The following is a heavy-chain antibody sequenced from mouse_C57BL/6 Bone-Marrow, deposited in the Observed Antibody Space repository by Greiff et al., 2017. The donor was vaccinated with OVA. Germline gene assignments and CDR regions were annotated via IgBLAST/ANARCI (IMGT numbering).Heavy chain of an antibody. Sequence: QVQLQQSGPELVKPGASVKISCKASGYAFSSSWMNWVKQRPGKGLEWIGRIYPGDGDTNYNGKFKGKATLTADKSSSTAYMQLSSLTSEDSAVYFCARWKRYTPFDYWGQGTTLTVSS. J-gene: IGHJ2*01. CDR3: ARWKRYTPFDY. D-gene: IGHD1-3*01. CDR1: GYAFSSSW. V-gene: IGHV1-82*01. CDR2: IYPGDGDT.